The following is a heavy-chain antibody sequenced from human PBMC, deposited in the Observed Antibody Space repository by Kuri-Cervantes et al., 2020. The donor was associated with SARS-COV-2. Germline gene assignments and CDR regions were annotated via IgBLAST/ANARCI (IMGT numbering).Heavy chain of an antibody. Sequence: GESLKISCAASGFTFSSYSMNWVRQAPGKGLEWVSSISSDSSYIHYADSVKGRFTISRGNAKNSLYLHMNSLRAEDTAVYYCAKNHGGGYDFSIHFDTYFDYWGQGTLVTVSS. V-gene: IGHV3-21*01. D-gene: IGHD3-3*01. CDR3: AKNHGGGYDFSIHFDTYFDY. CDR1: GFTFSSYS. CDR2: ISSDSSYI. J-gene: IGHJ4*02.